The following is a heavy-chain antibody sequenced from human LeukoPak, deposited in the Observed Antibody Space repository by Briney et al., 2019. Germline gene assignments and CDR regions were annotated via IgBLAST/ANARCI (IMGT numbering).Heavy chain of an antibody. CDR2: IHRDDKT. V-gene: IGHV3-53*01. Sequence: GGSLRLSCAASGFTVSSSFIYWVRRAPGKGLEWVSFIHRDDKTYYADSVKGRFTMSRDSSKNTLYLQMNSLGADDTAVYYCAREVISTPSYFDYWGQGILVTVSS. J-gene: IGHJ4*02. CDR1: GFTVSSSF. CDR3: AREVISTPSYFDY. D-gene: IGHD2-2*01.